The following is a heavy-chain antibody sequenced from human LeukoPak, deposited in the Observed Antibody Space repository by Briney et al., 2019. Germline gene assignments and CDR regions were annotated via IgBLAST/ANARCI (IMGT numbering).Heavy chain of an antibody. V-gene: IGHV3-23*01. D-gene: IGHD1-26*01. Sequence: GGSLRLSCAASGFTFSSYSMSWVRQAPGKGLEWVSAISGSGGSTYYADSVKGRFTISRDNSKNTLYLQMNSLRAEDTAVYYCAKDLYQWELLPFDYWGQGTLVTVSS. CDR1: GFTFSSYS. CDR3: AKDLYQWELLPFDY. CDR2: ISGSGGST. J-gene: IGHJ4*02.